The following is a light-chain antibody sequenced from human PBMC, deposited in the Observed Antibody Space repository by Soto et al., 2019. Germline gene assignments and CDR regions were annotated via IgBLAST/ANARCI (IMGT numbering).Light chain of an antibody. CDR1: SCDVGGYNY. V-gene: IGLV2-8*01. J-gene: IGLJ1*01. Sequence: QSVLTQPASLSGSPGQSVAISCTGTSCDVGGYNYVSWYQQHPGKAPKLMIYEVNKRPSGVPDRFSGSKSGNTASLTVSGLQAEDEADYYCSSYAGSSNVFGTGTKAPS. CDR3: SSYAGSSNV. CDR2: EVN.